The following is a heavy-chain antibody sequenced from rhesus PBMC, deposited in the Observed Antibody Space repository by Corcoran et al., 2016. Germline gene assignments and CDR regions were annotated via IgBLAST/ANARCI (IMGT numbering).Heavy chain of an antibody. V-gene: IGHV1-198*02. D-gene: IGHD6-31*01. J-gene: IGHJ4*01. CDR3: ARGVEGSGWYFFDY. Sequence: QVQLVQSGAEVKKPGASVKVSCKASGFTFGSYAISWVRQAPGQGLEWMGVIIPLVSITNYAGKFQGRVTITADTSTSTADMELSSLRSEDTAVYYGARGVEGSGWYFFDYWGQGVLVTVSS. CDR2: IIPLVSIT. CDR1: GFTFGSYA.